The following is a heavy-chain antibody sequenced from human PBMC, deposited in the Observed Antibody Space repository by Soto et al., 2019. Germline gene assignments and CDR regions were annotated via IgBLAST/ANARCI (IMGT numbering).Heavy chain of an antibody. Sequence: EVQLVESGGGLIQPGDSLRLSCAASGFSVTRNYMGWVRQAPVKGLEWVSSVITGGSTYYADSVEGRFTISRDISKNTLSLQMNSLRVDDTAIYYCARGSLGGGWYDWGQGTLVTV. V-gene: IGHV3-53*01. CDR3: ARGSLGGGWYD. J-gene: IGHJ4*02. CDR1: GFSVTRNY. CDR2: VITGGST. D-gene: IGHD6-19*01.